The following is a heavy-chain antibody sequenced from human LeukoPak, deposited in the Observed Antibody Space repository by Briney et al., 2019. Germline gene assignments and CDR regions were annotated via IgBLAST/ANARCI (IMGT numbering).Heavy chain of an antibody. D-gene: IGHD3-10*01. V-gene: IGHV3-7*01. Sequence: GGSLRLSCSASGFTFSNYWMTWVRQSPGKGLEGVAIIKHDGSDKYCVDSVEGRFTLSRDNAKNSLYLKMSSLRAEDTAVSYCARGGHRQKEFWGQGTLVTVSS. CDR3: ARGGHRQKEF. CDR2: IKHDGSDK. CDR1: GFTFSNYW. J-gene: IGHJ4*02.